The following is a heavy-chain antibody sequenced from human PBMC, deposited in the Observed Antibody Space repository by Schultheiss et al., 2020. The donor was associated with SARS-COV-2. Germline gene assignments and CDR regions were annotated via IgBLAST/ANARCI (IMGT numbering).Heavy chain of an antibody. CDR1: GFTFSSHA. V-gene: IGHV3-23*01. CDR3: AKRGAYYYDSSGYLHYYYYGMDV. D-gene: IGHD3-22*01. CDR2: ISGSGGST. Sequence: GGSLRLSCATSGFTFSSHAMSWVRQAPGKGLEWVSAISGSGGSTYYADSVKGRFTISRDNSKNTLYLQMNSLRAEDTAVYYCAKRGAYYYDSSGYLHYYYYGMDVWGQGTTVTVSS. J-gene: IGHJ6*02.